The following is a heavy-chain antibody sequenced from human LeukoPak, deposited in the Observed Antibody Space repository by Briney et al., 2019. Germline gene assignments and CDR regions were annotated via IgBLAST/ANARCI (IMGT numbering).Heavy chain of an antibody. CDR3: ARHREGYSSNWSWFDP. Sequence: GESLKISCKGSGYIFNNYWIAWVRQVPGKGLEWMGIIYLGDSDTRYSPSFQGQVTISADKSINTAYVQWSSLKASDTAMYYCARHREGYSSNWSWFDPWGQGTLVTVSS. J-gene: IGHJ5*02. V-gene: IGHV5-51*01. D-gene: IGHD6-13*01. CDR1: GYIFNNYW. CDR2: IYLGDSDT.